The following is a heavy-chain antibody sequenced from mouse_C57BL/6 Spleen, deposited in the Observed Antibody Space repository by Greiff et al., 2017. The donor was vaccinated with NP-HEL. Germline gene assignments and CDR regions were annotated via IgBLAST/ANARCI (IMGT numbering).Heavy chain of an antibody. CDR1: GYAFSSSW. CDR3: APPIYYGNPYAMDY. J-gene: IGHJ4*01. CDR2: IYPGDGDT. D-gene: IGHD2-1*01. Sequence: QVHVKQSGPELVKPGASVKISCKASGYAFSSSWMNWVKQRPGKGLEWIGRIYPGDGDTNYNGKFKGKATLTADKSSSTAYMQLSSLTSEDSAVYFCAPPIYYGNPYAMDYWGQGTSVTVSS. V-gene: IGHV1-82*01.